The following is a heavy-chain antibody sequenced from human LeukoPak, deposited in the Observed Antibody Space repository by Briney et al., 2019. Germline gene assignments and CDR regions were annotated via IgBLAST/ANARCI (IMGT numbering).Heavy chain of an antibody. J-gene: IGHJ4*02. D-gene: IGHD5-24*01. CDR3: AACGDGYNYFDY. CDR1: GLTVTSTY. Sequence: GGSLKLSCAASGLTVTSTYMSWVRQAPGKGLEWVSVFYSGGATYYADSVRGRFTISRDNSKNSLYLQMDSPRAEDTAVYYCAACGDGYNYFDYWGQGILVTVSS. CDR2: FYSGGAT. V-gene: IGHV3-66*01.